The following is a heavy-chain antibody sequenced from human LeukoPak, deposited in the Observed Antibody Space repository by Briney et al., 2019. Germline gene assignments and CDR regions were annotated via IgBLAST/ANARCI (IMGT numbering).Heavy chain of an antibody. J-gene: IGHJ4*02. V-gene: IGHV3-30*18. Sequence: GGSLRLSCAASGFTFDDYAMHWVRQAPGKGLEWVAVISYDGSNKYYADSVKGRFTISRDNSKNTLYLQMNSLRAEDTAVYYCAKVYAFGGVIDLLDYWGQGTLVTVSS. CDR1: GFTFDDYA. CDR3: AKVYAFGGVIDLLDY. CDR2: ISYDGSNK. D-gene: IGHD3-16*02.